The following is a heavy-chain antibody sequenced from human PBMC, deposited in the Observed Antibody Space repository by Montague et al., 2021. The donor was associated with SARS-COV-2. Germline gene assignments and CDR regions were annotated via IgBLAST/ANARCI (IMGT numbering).Heavy chain of an antibody. CDR2: ISYDGSNK. J-gene: IGHJ4*02. CDR1: GFTFSSYA. CDR3: ASSLVWFEIDY. Sequence: SLRLSCAASGFTFSSYAMHWVRQAPGKGLEWVAVISYDGSNKYYADSVKGRFTISRDNSENTLYLQMNSLRAEDTAVYYYASSLVWFEIDYWGQGTLVTVSS. V-gene: IGHV3-30*04. D-gene: IGHD3-10*01.